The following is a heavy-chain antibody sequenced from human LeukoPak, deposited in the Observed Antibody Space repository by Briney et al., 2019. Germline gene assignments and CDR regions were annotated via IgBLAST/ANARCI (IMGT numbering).Heavy chain of an antibody. J-gene: IGHJ6*03. CDR2: IYTSGST. D-gene: IGHD2-2*02. CDR3: ARDPPMRYCSSTSCYSYYYYYMDV. Sequence: PSETLSLTCTVSGVSISSGSYYWSWIRQPAGKGLEWIGRIYTSGSTNYNPSLKSRVTISVDTSKNQFSLKLSSVTAADTAVYYCARDPPMRYCSSTSCYSYYYYYMDVWGKGTTVTVSS. V-gene: IGHV4-61*02. CDR1: GVSISSGSYY.